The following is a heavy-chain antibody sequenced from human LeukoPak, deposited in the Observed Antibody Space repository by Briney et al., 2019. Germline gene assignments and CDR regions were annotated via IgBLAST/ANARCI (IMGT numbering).Heavy chain of an antibody. J-gene: IGHJ4*02. CDR1: GFTFSSYA. V-gene: IGHV3-23*01. D-gene: IGHD6-13*01. CDR3: AKVPLIAAPKHFYY. Sequence: GGSLRLSCAASGFTFSSYAMTWVRQAPGKGLEWVSAITGSGGSTYYADSVKGRFTISRDNSKNTLYLQMNRLRAEDTAVYYCAKVPLIAAPKHFYYWGQGTLVTVSS. CDR2: ITGSGGST.